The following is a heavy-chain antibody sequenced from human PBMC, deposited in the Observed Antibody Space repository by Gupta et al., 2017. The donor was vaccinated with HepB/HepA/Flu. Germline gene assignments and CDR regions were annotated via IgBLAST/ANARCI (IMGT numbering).Heavy chain of an antibody. J-gene: IGHJ4*02. V-gene: IGHV3-21*01. Sequence: SSSYIYYADSVKGRFTISRDNAKNSLYLQMNSLRAEDTAVYYCARDWDYWGQGTLVTVSS. CDR3: ARDWDY. CDR2: SSSYI.